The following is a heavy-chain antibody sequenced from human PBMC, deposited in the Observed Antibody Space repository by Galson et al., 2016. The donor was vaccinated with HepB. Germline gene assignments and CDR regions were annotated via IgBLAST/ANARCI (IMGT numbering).Heavy chain of an antibody. V-gene: IGHV4-39*02. CDR3: ARLTWEVLGWFDT. CDR1: GASITNDRFF. CDR2: ISYSGLT. D-gene: IGHD1-26*01. J-gene: IGHJ5*02. Sequence: SETLSLTCIVSGASITNDRFFWGWLRQPPGKGLEWIGSISYSGLTNYNPSLQGRVTISVETSKDHFSLEINSVTGADTAVYFCARLTWEVLGWFDTWGQGTLVTFSS.